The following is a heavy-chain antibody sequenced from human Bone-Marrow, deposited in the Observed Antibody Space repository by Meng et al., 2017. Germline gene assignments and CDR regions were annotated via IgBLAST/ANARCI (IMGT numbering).Heavy chain of an antibody. CDR2: IYYSGST. CDR1: GGSISSYY. CDR3: ARDSGAYYDILTGYYSDAFDI. V-gene: IGHV4-59*01. D-gene: IGHD3-9*01. J-gene: IGHJ3*02. Sequence: SETLSLTCTVSGGSISSYYWSWIQQPPGKGLEWIGYIYYSGSTNYNPSLKSRVTISVDTSKNQFSLKLSSVTAADTAVYYCARDSGAYYDILTGYYSDAFDIWGQGTMVTVSS.